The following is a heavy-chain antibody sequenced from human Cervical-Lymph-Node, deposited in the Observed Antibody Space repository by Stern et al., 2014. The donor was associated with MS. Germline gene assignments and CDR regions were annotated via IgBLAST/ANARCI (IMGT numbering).Heavy chain of an antibody. CDR1: GGTFTTYA. D-gene: IGHD3-22*01. Sequence: VHLVESGSEVKKPGSPVRVSCKASGGTFTTYAISWVRQAPGQGLEWMGGIIPMSGTEKYAQKFQGRVTITADASTTTAYMELSSLKFDDTAVYYCARDLSGIGYYDYWGQGTLGAVSS. CDR2: IIPMSGTE. J-gene: IGHJ4*02. CDR3: ARDLSGIGYYDY. V-gene: IGHV1-69*01.